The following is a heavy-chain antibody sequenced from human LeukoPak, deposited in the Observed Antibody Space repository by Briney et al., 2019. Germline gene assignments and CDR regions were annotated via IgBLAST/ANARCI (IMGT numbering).Heavy chain of an antibody. CDR1: GYTFTGYY. CDR2: INPNSGGT. CDR3: ATPESGYSSGWFDY. J-gene: IGHJ4*02. V-gene: IGHV1-2*02. D-gene: IGHD6-19*01. Sequence: GASVKVSCKASGYTFTGYYMHWVRQAPGQGLEWMGWINPNSGGTNYAQKFQGRVTMTRDTSISTDYMELSRLRSDDTAVYYCATPESGYSSGWFDYWGQGTLVTVSS.